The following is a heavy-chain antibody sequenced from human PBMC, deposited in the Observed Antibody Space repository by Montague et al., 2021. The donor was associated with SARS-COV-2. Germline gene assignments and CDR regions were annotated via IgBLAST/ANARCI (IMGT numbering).Heavy chain of an antibody. CDR3: ARVGRAGYDSWTGYYYYGMDV. V-gene: IGHV4-4*07. D-gene: IGHD3-9*01. J-gene: IGHJ6*02. Sequence: SETLSLTCTVSGGSISSYYWSWIRQPAGKGLEWIGRIYTSGSTNYNPSLKSRVTMSVDTSKNQFSLKLSSVTAADTAVYYCARVGRAGYDSWTGYYYYGMDVWGQGTTVTVSS. CDR1: GGSISSYY. CDR2: IYTSGST.